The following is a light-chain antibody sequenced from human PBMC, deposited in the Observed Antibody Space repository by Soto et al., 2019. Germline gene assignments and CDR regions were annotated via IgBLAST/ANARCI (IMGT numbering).Light chain of an antibody. Sequence: DIQMTQSPSSLSASVGDRVTITCRASQSIDTSLNWYQQRTGKAPNLLIYAASNLQSGVPSRFSGSGSGADFTLTISSLQPEDFATYYCQQSYSSAHVYTFGQGTKLELK. V-gene: IGKV1-39*01. J-gene: IGKJ2*01. CDR2: AAS. CDR3: QQSYSSAHVYT. CDR1: QSIDTS.